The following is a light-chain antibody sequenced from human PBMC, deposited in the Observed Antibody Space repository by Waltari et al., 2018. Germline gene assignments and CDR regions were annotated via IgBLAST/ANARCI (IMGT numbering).Light chain of an antibody. CDR3: CSYAGSGTYV. CDR1: NSDVGNYNL. V-gene: IGLV2-23*02. CDR2: EVI. Sequence: QSALTQPASVSGTPGQSITISCPGTNSDVGNYNLVSWYQHHPGQAPKLMICEVIKRPSGVSNRFSVSKSGNTASLTISGLQAEDEADYYCCSYAGSGTYVFGTGTKVTVL. J-gene: IGLJ1*01.